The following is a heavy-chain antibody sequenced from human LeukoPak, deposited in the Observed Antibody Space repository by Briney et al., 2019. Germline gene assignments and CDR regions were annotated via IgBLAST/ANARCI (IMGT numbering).Heavy chain of an antibody. Sequence: ASVTVSCTASGYTFTSYGISWVRPAPGQGLEWMGWISAYNGNTNYAQKLQGRVTMTTDTSTSTAYMELRSLRSDDTAVYYCARGGNGYYYDSSGYYDFDYWGQGTLVTVSS. CDR2: ISAYNGNT. J-gene: IGHJ4*02. V-gene: IGHV1-18*01. CDR3: ARGGNGYYYDSSGYYDFDY. CDR1: GYTFTSYG. D-gene: IGHD3-22*01.